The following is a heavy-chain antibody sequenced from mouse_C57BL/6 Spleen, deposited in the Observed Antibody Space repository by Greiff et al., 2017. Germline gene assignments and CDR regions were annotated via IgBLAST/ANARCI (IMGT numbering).Heavy chain of an antibody. CDR3: ARSEAAQAYFDY. V-gene: IGHV1-69*01. D-gene: IGHD3-2*02. Sequence: QVQLKQSGPELVMPGASVKLSCKASGYTFTSYWMHWVKQRPGQGLEWIGEIDPSDSYTNYNQKFKGKSTLTVDKSSSTAYMQLSSLTSEDSAVYYCARSEAAQAYFDYWGQGTTLTVSS. J-gene: IGHJ2*01. CDR1: GYTFTSYW. CDR2: IDPSDSYT.